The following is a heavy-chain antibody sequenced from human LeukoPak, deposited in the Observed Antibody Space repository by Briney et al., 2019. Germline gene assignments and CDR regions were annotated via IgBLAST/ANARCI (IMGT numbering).Heavy chain of an antibody. D-gene: IGHD3-22*01. CDR1: GGSFSGYY. CDR3: ARGYYDSSGYYGDY. CDR2: INHSGST. J-gene: IGHJ4*02. Sequence: SETLSLTCAVYGGSFSGYYWSWIRQPPGKGLEWIGEINHSGSTNYNPSLKSRVTISVDTSKNQFSLKLSSVTAADTAVHYCARGYYDSSGYYGDYWGQGTLVTVSP. V-gene: IGHV4-34*01.